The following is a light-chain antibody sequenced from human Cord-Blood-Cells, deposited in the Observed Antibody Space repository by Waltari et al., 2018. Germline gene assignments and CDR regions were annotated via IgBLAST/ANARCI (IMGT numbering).Light chain of an antibody. V-gene: IGKV2-28*01. J-gene: IGKJ1*01. CDR3: MQALQTPPWT. Sequence: DIVMPQSPLSLPVTPGEPASISCRSSKSLLHSNGYNYLDWYLQKPGQSPQFLIYLGSNRASGVPDRFSGSGSGTDFTLKISRVEAEDVGVYYCMQALQTPPWTFGQGTKVEIK. CDR2: LGS. CDR1: KSLLHSNGYNY.